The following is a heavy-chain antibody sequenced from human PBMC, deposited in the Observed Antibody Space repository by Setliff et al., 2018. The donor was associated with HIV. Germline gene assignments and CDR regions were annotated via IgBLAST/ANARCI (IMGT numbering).Heavy chain of an antibody. CDR2: IIPIFGTA. CDR3: AKGSFDSSGWAHYYYYMDV. D-gene: IGHD6-19*01. Sequence: SVKVSCKASGITIRSYAISWVRQAPGQGLEWMGGIIPIFGTANYAQKFRGRVTLTADKSTSTAYMELSSLRSEDTAVYYCAKGSFDSSGWAHYYYYMDVWGKGTTV. V-gene: IGHV1-69*06. CDR1: GITIRSYA. J-gene: IGHJ6*03.